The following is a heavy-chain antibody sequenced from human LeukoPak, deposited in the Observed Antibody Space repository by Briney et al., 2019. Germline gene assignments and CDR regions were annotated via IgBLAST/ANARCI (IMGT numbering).Heavy chain of an antibody. CDR2: IYYSGST. Sequence: SETLSLTCTVSGGSISSSSYYWGWIRQPPGKGLEWIGSIYYSGSTYYNPSLKSRVTISVDTSKNQFSLKLSSVTAADTAVYYCARAPGEHSSSSFFRRWTHNWFDPWGQGTLVTVSS. CDR1: GGSISSSSYY. CDR3: ARAPGEHSSSSFFRRWTHNWFDP. V-gene: IGHV4-39*07. D-gene: IGHD6-6*01. J-gene: IGHJ5*02.